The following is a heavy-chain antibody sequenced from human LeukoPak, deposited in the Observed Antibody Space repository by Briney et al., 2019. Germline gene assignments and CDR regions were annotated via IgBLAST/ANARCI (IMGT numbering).Heavy chain of an antibody. CDR2: IIPIFGTG. CDR3: AKGHDDFRQFDF. J-gene: IGHJ4*02. Sequence: SVKVSCKASGGTFANYAISWVRKAPGQGLEWMGGIIPIFGTGHSAQKFQGRLTITAYESTRTTYMELSSLRSEDTAVYYCAKGHDDFRQFDFWGQGTLVIVSS. D-gene: IGHD3-3*01. CDR1: GGTFANYA. V-gene: IGHV1-69*13.